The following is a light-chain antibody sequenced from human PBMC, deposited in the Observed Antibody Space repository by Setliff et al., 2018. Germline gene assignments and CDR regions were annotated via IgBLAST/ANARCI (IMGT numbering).Light chain of an antibody. CDR1: SSDVETYNI. J-gene: IGLJ1*01. Sequence: QSALTQPASVSGSPGQSITISCTGSSSDVETYNIVSWYQQHPGKAPKILIYQVNQRPSGVSDRFSGSKSGNTASLTISGLQAEDEADYYCLSYAGSGTYVFGSGTKVT. CDR3: LSYAGSGTYV. CDR2: QVN. V-gene: IGLV2-23*02.